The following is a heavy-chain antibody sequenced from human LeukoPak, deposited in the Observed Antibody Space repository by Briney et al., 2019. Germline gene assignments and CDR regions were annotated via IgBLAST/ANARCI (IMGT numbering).Heavy chain of an antibody. V-gene: IGHV4-39*07. Sequence: SETLSLTCTVSGGSISSSIYYWGWIRQPPGKGLEWIGSIHYSGNTYYNPSLESRVTISVDKSKNQFSLKLSSVTAADTAVYYCARDGPPRTYYDFWSGYYRWYNWFDPWGQGTLVTVSS. CDR1: GGSISSSIYY. CDR3: ARDGPPRTYYDFWSGYYRWYNWFDP. D-gene: IGHD3-3*01. CDR2: IHYSGNT. J-gene: IGHJ5*02.